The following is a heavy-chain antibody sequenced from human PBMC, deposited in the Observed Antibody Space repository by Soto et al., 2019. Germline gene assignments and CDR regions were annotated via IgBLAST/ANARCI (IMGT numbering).Heavy chain of an antibody. Sequence: PSETLSLTCTVSGDSLTNGTYYWTWIRQHPGKGLEWIGYICHSRRTNYNPSLKSRISMSVDTSENQLCLRLSSVTAADTTVYFCAREDRPGISYFDLWGQGTLVTVSS. D-gene: IGHD2-2*01. J-gene: IGHJ4*02. CDR3: AREDRPGISYFDL. CDR1: GDSLTNGTYY. V-gene: IGHV4-31*03. CDR2: ICHSRRT.